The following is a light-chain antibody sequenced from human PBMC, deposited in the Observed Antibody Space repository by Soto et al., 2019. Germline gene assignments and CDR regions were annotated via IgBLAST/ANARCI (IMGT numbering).Light chain of an antibody. Sequence: DIQMTQSPSALSASVGDRVTITCRASQSISRYLNWYQQKPGKAPEPLIYAASSLQSGVPSRFSGSGSGTDFSLTISNLQPEDFATYFCQQTYSTLFTFGPGTKVEIK. CDR1: QSISRY. CDR2: AAS. CDR3: QQTYSTLFT. J-gene: IGKJ3*01. V-gene: IGKV1-39*01.